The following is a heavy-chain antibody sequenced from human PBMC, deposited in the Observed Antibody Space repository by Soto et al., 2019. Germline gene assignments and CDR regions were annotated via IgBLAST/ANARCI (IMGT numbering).Heavy chain of an antibody. Sequence: EVQLLESGGGLVQPGGSLRLSCAASGFTFSSYAMSWVRQAPGKGLEWVSAISGSGGSTYYADSVKGRFTISRDNSKNTLYLQMNSLRAEDTAVYYCAKDALYYYGSGSYYNPHYYYYYMDVWGKGTTVTVSS. D-gene: IGHD3-10*01. V-gene: IGHV3-23*01. J-gene: IGHJ6*03. CDR2: ISGSGGST. CDR1: GFTFSSYA. CDR3: AKDALYYYGSGSYYNPHYYYYYMDV.